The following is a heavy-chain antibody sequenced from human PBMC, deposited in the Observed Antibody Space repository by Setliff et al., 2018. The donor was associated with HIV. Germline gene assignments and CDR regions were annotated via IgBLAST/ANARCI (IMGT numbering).Heavy chain of an antibody. V-gene: IGHV4-39*01. Sequence: PSETLSLTCTVSGGSISSSSYYWGWIRQPPGKGLEWIGNIYYSGTTYLNPSLESRVTISVDTSKNQFSLKMTSVTAADTAVYYCVKHRNRGFDPWGQGTLVTVSS. CDR3: VKHRNRGFDP. CDR2: IYYSGTT. J-gene: IGHJ5*02. CDR1: GGSISSSSYY.